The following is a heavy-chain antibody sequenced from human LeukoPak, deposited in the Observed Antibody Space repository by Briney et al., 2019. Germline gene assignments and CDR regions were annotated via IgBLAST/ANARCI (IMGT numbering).Heavy chain of an antibody. V-gene: IGHV3-11*04. CDR3: ARDLAAAGTVWFDP. CDR1: GFTFSDYY. CDR2: ISSSGSTI. D-gene: IGHD6-13*01. J-gene: IGHJ5*02. Sequence: GGSLRLSCAASGFTFSDYYMSWIRQAPGKGLEWVSYISSSGSTIYYADSVKGRFTISRDNSKNTLYLQMNSLRAEDTAEYYCARDLAAAGTVWFDPWGQGTLVTVSS.